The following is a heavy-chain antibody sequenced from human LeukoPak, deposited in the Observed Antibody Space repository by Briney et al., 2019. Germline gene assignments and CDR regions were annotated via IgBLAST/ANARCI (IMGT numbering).Heavy chain of an antibody. CDR2: ISSSSSYI. Sequence: GGSLRLSCAASGFTFSSYSMNWVRQAPGKGLEWVSSISSSSSYIYYAGSVKGRFTISRDNAKNSLYLQMNSLRAEDTAVYYCARNLGYCSSTSCYGGFDYWGQGTLVTVSS. D-gene: IGHD2-2*01. J-gene: IGHJ4*02. V-gene: IGHV3-21*01. CDR1: GFTFSSYS. CDR3: ARNLGYCSSTSCYGGFDY.